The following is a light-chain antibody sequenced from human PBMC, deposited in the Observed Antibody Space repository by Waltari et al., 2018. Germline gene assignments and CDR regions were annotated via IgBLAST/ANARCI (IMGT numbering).Light chain of an antibody. CDR2: KAS. Sequence: TCRASRDISTKLAWYQQKPGRAPRLLIYKASSLESGVPARFSGSGSGTEFTLTISTLQPDDFATYYCQEYVDDLWTFGQWTKVEIK. CDR3: QEYVDDLWT. CDR1: RDISTK. V-gene: IGKV1-5*03. J-gene: IGKJ1*01.